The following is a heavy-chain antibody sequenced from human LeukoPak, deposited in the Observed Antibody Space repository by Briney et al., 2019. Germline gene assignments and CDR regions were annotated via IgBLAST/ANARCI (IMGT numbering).Heavy chain of an antibody. CDR1: GYTFTSYG. CDR2: ISAYNGNT. CDR3: ARDELIVVVPAAYDY. V-gene: IGHV1-18*01. Sequence: GAPVKVSCKASGYTFTSYGISWVRQAPGQGLEWMGWISAYNGNTNYAQKLQGRVTVTTDTSTSTAYMELRSLRSDDTAVYYCARDELIVVVPAAYDYWGQGTLVTVSS. D-gene: IGHD2-2*01. J-gene: IGHJ4*02.